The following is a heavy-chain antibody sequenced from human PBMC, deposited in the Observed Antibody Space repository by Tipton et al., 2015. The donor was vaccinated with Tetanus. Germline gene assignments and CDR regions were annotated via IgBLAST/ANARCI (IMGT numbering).Heavy chain of an antibody. D-gene: IGHD2-15*01. CDR1: GDSITNSKYS. Sequence: LRLSCSVSGDSITNSKYSWNWIRQPPGKGLEWIGYVYHTGSTYYKPSLKSRLTMSVGRSMNQFSLKLNSVTAADTAVYYCARGHLRGIVVAVYDYWGQGTLVSVSS. CDR2: VYHTGST. V-gene: IGHV4-30-2*01. CDR3: ARGHLRGIVVAVYDY. J-gene: IGHJ4*02.